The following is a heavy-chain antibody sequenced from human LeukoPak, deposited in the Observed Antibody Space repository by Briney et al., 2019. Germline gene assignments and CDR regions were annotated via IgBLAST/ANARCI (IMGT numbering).Heavy chain of an antibody. J-gene: IGHJ4*02. D-gene: IGHD3-10*01. CDR1: GYTFTSYG. Sequence: ASVKVSCKASGYTFTSYGISWVRRAPGQGLEWMGWISAYNGNTNYAQKLQGRVTMTTDTSTSTAYMELRSLRSDDTAVYYCARDLPRVTMVRGVNDYWGQGTLVTVSS. CDR2: ISAYNGNT. V-gene: IGHV1-18*01. CDR3: ARDLPRVTMVRGVNDY.